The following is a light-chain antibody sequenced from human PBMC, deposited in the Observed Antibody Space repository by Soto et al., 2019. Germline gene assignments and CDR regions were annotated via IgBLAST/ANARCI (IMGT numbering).Light chain of an antibody. Sequence: SALTQPASVSWSPGQSIAISFSGTSSDIGSYNHVAWYQQFPGKSPKLMIYAVSDRPPGVSDRFSGSKSGITASPTISVLQTEDEADYYCISYTDRQSYLFGTGTKVTVL. CDR3: ISYTDRQSYL. J-gene: IGLJ1*01. V-gene: IGLV2-14*03. CDR2: AVS. CDR1: SSDIGSYNH.